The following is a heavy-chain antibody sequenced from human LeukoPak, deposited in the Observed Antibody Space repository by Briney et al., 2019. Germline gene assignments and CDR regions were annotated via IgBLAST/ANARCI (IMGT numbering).Heavy chain of an antibody. Sequence: SETLSLTCTVSGSSISSSNYYWGWIRQPPGKDLEWIGSIYYIGNTYYNPSLKSRVTMSVDTSKNQFSLKLSSVTAADTAVYYCARLPCSGGSCYYWYFDLWGRGSLVTVSS. CDR3: ARLPCSGGSCYYWYFDL. D-gene: IGHD2-15*01. CDR2: IYYIGNT. V-gene: IGHV4-39*01. CDR1: GSSISSSNYY. J-gene: IGHJ2*01.